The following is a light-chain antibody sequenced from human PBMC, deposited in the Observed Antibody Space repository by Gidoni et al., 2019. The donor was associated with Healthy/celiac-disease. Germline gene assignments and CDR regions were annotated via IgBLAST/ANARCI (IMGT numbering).Light chain of an antibody. Sequence: DIVMTQSPDSLAVSLGERATINCKSSQSVLYSSNNKNYLAWYQQKPGQPPKLLIYWASTRESGVPDRFSGSGSGTDFTLTISSRQAEDVAVYYCQHREGFGGGTKVEIK. CDR1: QSVLYSSNNKNY. CDR3: QHREG. CDR2: WAS. J-gene: IGKJ4*01. V-gene: IGKV4-1*01.